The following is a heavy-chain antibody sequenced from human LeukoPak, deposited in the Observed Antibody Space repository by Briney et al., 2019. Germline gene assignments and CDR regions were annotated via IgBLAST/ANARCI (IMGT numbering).Heavy chain of an antibody. D-gene: IGHD6-13*01. Sequence: GGSLRLSCAASGFPFTSHWLSWFRQSPGRGLEWVAHINSDGSEKNYVDSVKGRFTISRDNARNSQFLQMNSLRAEDTAVYYCAKDVGSSWSYYFDYWGQGTLVTVSS. CDR1: GFPFTSHW. CDR3: AKDVGSSWSYYFDY. CDR2: INSDGSEK. V-gene: IGHV3-7*03. J-gene: IGHJ4*02.